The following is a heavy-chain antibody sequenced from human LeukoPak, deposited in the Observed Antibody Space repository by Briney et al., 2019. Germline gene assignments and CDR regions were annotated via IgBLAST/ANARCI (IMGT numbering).Heavy chain of an antibody. V-gene: IGHV3-30*03. CDR1: GFTVSSNY. D-gene: IGHD4-23*01. Sequence: GGSLRLSCAASGFTVSSNYMSWVRQAPGKGLEWVAFISYDGRNKYYADSVKGRSTISRDNSKHTLYLQMNSLRDDDKAIYSCARSAAVVIPYDVFDIWGQGTMVIVSS. J-gene: IGHJ3*02. CDR3: ARSAAVVIPYDVFDI. CDR2: ISYDGRNK.